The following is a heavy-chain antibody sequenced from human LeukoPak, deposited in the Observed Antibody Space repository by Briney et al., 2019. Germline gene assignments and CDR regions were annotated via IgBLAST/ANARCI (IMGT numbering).Heavy chain of an antibody. CDR3: ARLPDILTGWDAFDI. CDR2: IKQDGSEK. V-gene: IGHV3-7*01. D-gene: IGHD3-9*01. J-gene: IGHJ3*02. CDR1: GFTFSSYW. Sequence: GGSLRLSCAASGFTFSSYWMSWVRQAPGKGLEWVANIKQDGSEKYYVDSVKGRFTISRDNAKNSLYLQMNSLRAEDTAVYYCARLPDILTGWDAFDIWGQGTMVTVSS.